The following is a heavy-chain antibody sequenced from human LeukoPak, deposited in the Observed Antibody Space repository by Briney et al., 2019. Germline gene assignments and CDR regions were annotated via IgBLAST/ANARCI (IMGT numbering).Heavy chain of an antibody. CDR2: IYSSGTT. Sequence: GGSLRLSCAASGFTVSTNYMIWVCQAPGKGLEWVSIIYSSGTTYYADSVKGRFTISRDNSKNTLYLQMNILRAEDTAVYYCATHIVGPTNFDYWGQGTLVTVSS. CDR3: ATHIVGPTNFDY. J-gene: IGHJ4*02. D-gene: IGHD1-26*01. V-gene: IGHV3-53*01. CDR1: GFTVSTNY.